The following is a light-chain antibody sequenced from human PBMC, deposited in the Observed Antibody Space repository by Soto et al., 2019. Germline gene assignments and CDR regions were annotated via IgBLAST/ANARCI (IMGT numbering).Light chain of an antibody. CDR3: QQFSSYPLT. V-gene: IGKV3-20*01. Sequence: EIVLTQSPGTLSLSPGERATLSCRASQSVSSSFIAWYQQIPGQAPRVLIFGASSRATGIPDRFSGSGSGTVFTLTISRLEPEDFAVYYCQQFSSYPLTFGGGTKVEIK. J-gene: IGKJ4*01. CDR2: GAS. CDR1: QSVSSSF.